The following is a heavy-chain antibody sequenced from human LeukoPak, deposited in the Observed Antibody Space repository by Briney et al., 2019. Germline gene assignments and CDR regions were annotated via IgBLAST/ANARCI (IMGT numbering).Heavy chain of an antibody. CDR3: ARGGGDYYYDSSGSLDY. V-gene: IGHV7-4-1*02. J-gene: IGHJ4*02. CDR1: GYTFTSYA. D-gene: IGHD3-22*01. CDR2: INTNTGNP. Sequence: GASVKVSCKASGYTFTSYAMNWVRQAPGQGLEWMGWINTNTGNPTYAQGYTGRFVFSLDTSVSTAYLQISSLKAEDTAVYYCARGGGDYYYDSSGSLDYWGQGTLVTVSS.